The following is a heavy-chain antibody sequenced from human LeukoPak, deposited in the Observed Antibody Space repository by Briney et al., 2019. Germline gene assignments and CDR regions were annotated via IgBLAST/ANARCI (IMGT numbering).Heavy chain of an antibody. CDR1: GYTFTNYY. CDR2: INLSGGGT. J-gene: IGHJ3*02. Sequence: ASVKVSCKASGYTFTNYYTHWVRQAPGQGLEWMGIINLSGGGTTYAQKFQGRVTMTRDTSTSTAYMELSSLRSEDTAVYYCARDSDAFDIWGQGTMVTVSS. V-gene: IGHV1-46*01. CDR3: ARDSDAFDI.